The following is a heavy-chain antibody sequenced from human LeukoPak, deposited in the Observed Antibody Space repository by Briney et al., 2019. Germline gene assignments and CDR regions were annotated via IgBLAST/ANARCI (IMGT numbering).Heavy chain of an antibody. CDR3: ARAHSSSWN. D-gene: IGHD6-13*01. J-gene: IGHJ4*02. Sequence: PGGSLRLSCTASGLTFSNYWMSWVRQAPGKGLEWVADIKKDGSDKYYVDSVKGRFTISRDNAENSLFLQMNSLRAEDTAVYYCARAHSSSWNWGQGTLVTVSS. CDR1: GLTFSNYW. V-gene: IGHV3-7*01. CDR2: IKKDGSDK.